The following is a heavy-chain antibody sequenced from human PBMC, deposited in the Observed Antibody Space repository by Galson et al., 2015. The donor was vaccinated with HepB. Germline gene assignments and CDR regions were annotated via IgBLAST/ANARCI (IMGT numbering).Heavy chain of an antibody. D-gene: IGHD6-19*01. Sequence: QSGAEVKKPGESLRISCQGSGYNFTNYWVTWVRQMPGEGLEWMGKIDPVDSYTNYSPSFQGHVTISTDKSISTAYLQWSSLKASDPAMYYGARQAIGYSSRGDGFDLWGQGTLVTLSS. CDR1: GYNFTNYW. J-gene: IGHJ3*01. CDR2: IDPVDSYT. CDR3: ARQAIGYSSRGDGFDL. V-gene: IGHV5-10-1*01.